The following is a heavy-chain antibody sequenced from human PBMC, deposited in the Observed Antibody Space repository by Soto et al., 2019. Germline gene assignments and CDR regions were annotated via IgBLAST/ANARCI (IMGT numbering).Heavy chain of an antibody. CDR1: GFTFSSYG. V-gene: IGHV3-33*01. Sequence: HPGGSLRLSCAASGFTFSSYGMHWVRQAPGKGLGWVAVIWYDGSNKYYADSVKGRFTISRDNSKNTLYLQMNSLRAEDTAVYYCARDSALYSSSHFDYWGQGTLVTVSS. CDR2: IWYDGSNK. CDR3: ARDSALYSSSHFDY. D-gene: IGHD6-6*01. J-gene: IGHJ4*02.